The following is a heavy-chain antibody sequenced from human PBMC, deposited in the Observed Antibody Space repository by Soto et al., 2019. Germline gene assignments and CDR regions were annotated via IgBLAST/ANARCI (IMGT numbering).Heavy chain of an antibody. CDR1: GYTFTTYW. Sequence: PGESLKISCKTSGYTFTTYWVGWVRQRPGEGLEWMGIIYPSDSDTRYSPSSQGHVTFSVDKSLETAYLEWSSLKASDTAVYYCGARAGVRVPFDYRGQRCVVTVSS. CDR3: GARAGVRVPFDY. J-gene: IGHJ4*02. D-gene: IGHD3-10*01. V-gene: IGHV5-51*01. CDR2: IYPSDSDT.